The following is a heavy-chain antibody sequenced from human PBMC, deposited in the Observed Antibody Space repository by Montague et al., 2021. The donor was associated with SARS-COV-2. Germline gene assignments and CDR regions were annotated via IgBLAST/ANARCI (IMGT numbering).Heavy chain of an antibody. CDR2: INQSGRT. CDR1: GGSFSGYY. D-gene: IGHD3-10*01. J-gene: IGHJ4*02. CDR3: ATRGGSVWGVSVSAELDY. V-gene: IGHV4-34*01. Sequence: SETLSLTCAVYGGSFSGYYWSCILQLPAKGLVWIGEINQSGRTNNNPSLKSRVIISVDTSKNQFPLKLSSVTAADTAAYYCATRGGSVWGVSVSAELDYWGQGILVIVSS.